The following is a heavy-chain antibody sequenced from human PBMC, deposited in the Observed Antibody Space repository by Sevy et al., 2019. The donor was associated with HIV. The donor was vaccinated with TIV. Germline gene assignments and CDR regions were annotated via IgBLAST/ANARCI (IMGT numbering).Heavy chain of an antibody. CDR3: ARTPSSYDSSGRYYPWFDP. CDR2: IFHSGST. D-gene: IGHD3-22*01. V-gene: IGHV4-38-2*01. J-gene: IGHJ5*02. Sequence: SETLSLTCAVSGYSISSGYYWGWIRQPPGKGLEWIGSIFHSGSTYYNPSLKSRVTISVDTSKNQFSLKLSSVTAADTAVYFYARTPSSYDSSGRYYPWFDPWGQGTLVTVSS. CDR1: GYSISSGYY.